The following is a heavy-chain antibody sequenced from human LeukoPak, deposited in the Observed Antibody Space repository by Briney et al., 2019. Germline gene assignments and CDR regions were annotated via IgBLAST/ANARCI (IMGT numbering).Heavy chain of an antibody. Sequence: QAGGSLRLSCAASGLTFSIYAMSWVRQAPGKGLEWVSAISSSGDSSYYADSVKGRFTISRDNFESTLYLQMNSLRAEDTALYYCAKSPLDCSSTTCPDYWGQGTLVTVSS. V-gene: IGHV3-23*01. CDR1: GLTFSIYA. CDR2: ISSSGDSS. D-gene: IGHD2-2*01. J-gene: IGHJ4*02. CDR3: AKSPLDCSSTTCPDY.